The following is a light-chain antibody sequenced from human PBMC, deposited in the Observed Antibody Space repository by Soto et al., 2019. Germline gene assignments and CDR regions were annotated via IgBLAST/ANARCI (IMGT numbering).Light chain of an antibody. CDR3: HEYGTSPYT. V-gene: IGKV3-20*01. CDR2: GAS. CDR1: QSVSSNY. Sequence: DMVLTRCPGILSLSPGERATLSCRASQSVSSNYLAWYQQKPGQTPRLLIYGASSRATGIPATISGSGYGTDFTFTISRLESEDFAVYYCHEYGTSPYTFGQGTKLEIK. J-gene: IGKJ2*01.